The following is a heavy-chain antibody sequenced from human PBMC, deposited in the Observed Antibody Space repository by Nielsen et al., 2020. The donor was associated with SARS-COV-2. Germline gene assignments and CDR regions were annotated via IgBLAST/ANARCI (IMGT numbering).Heavy chain of an antibody. Sequence: SETLSLTCTVSGGSISSGDYYWSWIRQPPGKGLEWIGYIYYSGSTNYNPSLKSRVTMSVDTSKNQFSLKLSSVTAADTAVYYCARELWAGSIEEWTEHDAFDIWGQGTMVTVSS. J-gene: IGHJ3*02. CDR1: GGSISSGDYY. V-gene: IGHV4-61*08. CDR3: ARELWAGSIEEWTEHDAFDI. CDR2: IYYSGST. D-gene: IGHD2-21*01.